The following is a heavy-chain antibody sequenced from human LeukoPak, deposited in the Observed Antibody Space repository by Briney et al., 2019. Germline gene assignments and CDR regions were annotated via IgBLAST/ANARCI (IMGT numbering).Heavy chain of an antibody. CDR1: GFILNSYP. J-gene: IGHJ6*03. V-gene: IGHV3-30*01. Sequence: GGSLRLSCAASGFILNSYPMHWVRQAPGKGLEWVAVISYDGSSKYHADSVKGRFTNSRVNSKNTLYLQMNSLRAEDTAVYYCARDGSGSYHPIYYYYYMDVWGKGTTVTVSS. D-gene: IGHD3-10*01. CDR2: ISYDGSSK. CDR3: ARDGSGSYHPIYYYYYMDV.